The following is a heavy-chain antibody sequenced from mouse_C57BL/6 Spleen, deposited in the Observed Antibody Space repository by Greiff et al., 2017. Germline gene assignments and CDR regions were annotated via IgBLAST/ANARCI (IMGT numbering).Heavy chain of an antibody. CDR1: GYTFTDYE. J-gene: IGHJ4*01. CDR3: TRNVGTGYYYAMDY. CDR2: IDPETGGT. V-gene: IGHV1-15*01. D-gene: IGHD4-1*01. Sequence: LQQSGAELVRPGASVTLSCKASGYTFTDYEMHWVKQTPVHGLEWIGAIDPETGGTAYNQKFKGKAILTADKSSSTAYMELRSLTSEDSAVYYCTRNVGTGYYYAMDYWGQGTSVTVSS.